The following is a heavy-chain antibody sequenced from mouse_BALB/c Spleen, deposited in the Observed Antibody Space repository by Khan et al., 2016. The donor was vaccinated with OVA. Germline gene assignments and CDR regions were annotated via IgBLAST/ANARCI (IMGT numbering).Heavy chain of an antibody. CDR1: GYSITSGYG. V-gene: IGHV3-2*02. D-gene: IGHD1-2*01. CDR3: ARTARIKY. Sequence: VQLKESGPGLVKPSQSLSLTCTVTGYSITSGYGWNWIRQFPGNKLEWMGYISYSGSTNYNPSLKSRISITQDTSKNQFFLQLNSVTTEDTATYYCARTARIKYWGQGTTLTVSS. J-gene: IGHJ2*01. CDR2: ISYSGST.